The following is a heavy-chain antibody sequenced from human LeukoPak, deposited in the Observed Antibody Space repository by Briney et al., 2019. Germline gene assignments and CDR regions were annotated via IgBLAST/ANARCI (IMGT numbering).Heavy chain of an antibody. CDR1: GYAFISYG. V-gene: IGHV1-18*01. CDR3: ARDGSGTWNDY. CDR2: INAYHGNT. Sequence: ASVKVSCKASGYAFISYGISWVRQAPGQGLEWMGWINAYHGNTNYAQKLQGRVTMTTDTSTSTAYMELRSLRSDDTAVYYCARDGSGTWNDYWGQGTLVTVSS. J-gene: IGHJ4*02. D-gene: IGHD3-10*01.